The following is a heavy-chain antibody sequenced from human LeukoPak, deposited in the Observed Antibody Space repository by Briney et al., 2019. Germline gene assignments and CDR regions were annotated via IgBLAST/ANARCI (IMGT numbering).Heavy chain of an antibody. D-gene: IGHD3-10*01. Sequence: SETLSLTCAAYGGSFSGYYWSWVRQPPGKGLEWIREINHSGSTNYNPSLKSRVTISVDTSKNQFSLKLSSMTAADTAVYYCARARYYYGSGSYSDLPKWFDPWGQGTLVTVSS. CDR1: GGSFSGYY. CDR2: INHSGST. CDR3: ARARYYYGSGSYSDLPKWFDP. V-gene: IGHV4-34*01. J-gene: IGHJ5*02.